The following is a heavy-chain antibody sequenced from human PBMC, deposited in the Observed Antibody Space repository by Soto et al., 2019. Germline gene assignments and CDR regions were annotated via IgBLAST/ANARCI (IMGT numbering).Heavy chain of an antibody. V-gene: IGHV3-33*01. Sequence: PGGSLRLSCVSSVFSFNNFGMHWVRQAPGKGLEWVAVIWYDGSNKYYADSVKGRFTISRDNSKNTLYLQMSSLRAEDTAVYFCARDPSHGSGSYLDYWGQGALVTVSS. CDR1: VFSFNNFG. D-gene: IGHD3-10*01. J-gene: IGHJ4*02. CDR2: IWYDGSNK. CDR3: ARDPSHGSGSYLDY.